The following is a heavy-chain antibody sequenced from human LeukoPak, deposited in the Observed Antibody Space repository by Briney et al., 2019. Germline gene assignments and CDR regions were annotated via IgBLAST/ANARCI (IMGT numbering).Heavy chain of an antibody. Sequence: GGSLRLSCAASGFTFSSYGMSWVRQAPGKGLEWVSAISGSGGSTYYADSVKGRFTISRDNSKNTLYLQMNSLRAEDTAVYYCAREHLEDYYGSGSYYYNYFDYWGQGTLVTVSS. D-gene: IGHD3-10*01. V-gene: IGHV3-23*01. CDR2: ISGSGGST. CDR3: AREHLEDYYGSGSYYYNYFDY. CDR1: GFTFSSYG. J-gene: IGHJ4*02.